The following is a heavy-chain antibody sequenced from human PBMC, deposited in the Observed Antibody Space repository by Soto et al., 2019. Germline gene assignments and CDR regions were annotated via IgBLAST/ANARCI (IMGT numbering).Heavy chain of an antibody. Sequence: EVQLVESGGGLVQPGGSLRLSCAASGFTFSSYSMNWVRQAPGKGLEWVSYISSSSSTIYYADSVKGRFTISRDNAKYSLYLQMNSLRDEDTAVYYCARGLRFLEWLYDYWGQGTLVTVSS. CDR2: ISSSSSTI. J-gene: IGHJ4*02. D-gene: IGHD3-3*01. V-gene: IGHV3-48*02. CDR1: GFTFSSYS. CDR3: ARGLRFLEWLYDY.